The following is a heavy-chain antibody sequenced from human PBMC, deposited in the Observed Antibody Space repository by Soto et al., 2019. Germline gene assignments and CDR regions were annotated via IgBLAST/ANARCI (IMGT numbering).Heavy chain of an antibody. CDR2: ISSSSSYI. CDR3: ASRYSNYYYYYGMGV. CDR1: GFTFSSYS. J-gene: IGHJ6*02. V-gene: IGHV3-21*01. D-gene: IGHD4-4*01. Sequence: LRLSCAASGFTFSSYSMNWVRQAPGKGLEWVSSISSSSSYIYYADSVKGRFTISRDNAKNSLYLQMNSLRAEDTAVYYCASRYSNYYYYYGMGVWGQGTTVTVSS.